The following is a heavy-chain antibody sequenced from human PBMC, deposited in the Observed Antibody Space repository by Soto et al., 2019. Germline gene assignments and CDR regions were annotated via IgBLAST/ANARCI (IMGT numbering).Heavy chain of an antibody. CDR1: GGTFSSYT. J-gene: IGHJ5*02. CDR3: ARDTPDCSSTSCYDWFDP. V-gene: IGHV1-2*02. D-gene: IGHD2-2*01. Sequence: ASVKVSCKASGGTFSSYTINWVRQAPGQGLEWMGWINPNSGGTNYAQKFQGRVTMTRDTSISTAYMELSRLRSDDTAVYYCARDTPDCSSTSCYDWFDPWGQGTLVTVSS. CDR2: INPNSGGT.